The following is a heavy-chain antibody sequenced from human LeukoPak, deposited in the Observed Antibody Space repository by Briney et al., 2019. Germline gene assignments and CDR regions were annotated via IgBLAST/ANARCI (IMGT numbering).Heavy chain of an antibody. J-gene: IGHJ4*02. CDR1: GFTFSNAW. D-gene: IGHD5-12*01. V-gene: IGHV3-66*01. CDR3: ARSAGIAATIVLGY. CDR2: IYSGGST. Sequence: GGSLGLSCAASGFTFSNAWMSWVRQAPGKGLEWVSLIYSGGSTYYADSVKGRFTISRDISKNILYLQMNSLRAEDTAVYYCARSAGIAATIVLGYWGQGTLVTVSS.